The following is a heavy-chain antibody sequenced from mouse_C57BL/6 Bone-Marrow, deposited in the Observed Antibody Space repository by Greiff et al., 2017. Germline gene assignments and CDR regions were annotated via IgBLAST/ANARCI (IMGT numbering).Heavy chain of an antibody. CDR1: GFTFSSYA. V-gene: IGHV5-9-1*02. CDR3: TRVGYGSFFDY. D-gene: IGHD1-1*01. Sequence: EVKLMESGEGLVKPGGSLKLSCAASGFTFSSYAMSWVRQTPEKRLEWVAYISSGGDYIYYADTVKGRFTISRDNARNTLYLQISSLKSEETAMYYCTRVGYGSFFDYWGQGTTLTVSS. J-gene: IGHJ2*01. CDR2: ISSGGDYI.